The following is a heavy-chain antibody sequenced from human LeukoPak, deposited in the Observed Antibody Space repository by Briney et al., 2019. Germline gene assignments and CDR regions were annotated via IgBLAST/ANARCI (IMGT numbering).Heavy chain of an antibody. D-gene: IGHD3-22*01. CDR2: VYYSGST. V-gene: IGHV4-39*01. Sequence: SETLSLTCTVSGGSISSYYWSWIRQPPGKGLEWIGSVYYSGSTYYNPSLKSRVTISVDTSKNQFSLKLSSVTAADTAVYYCARVPTYFYDTTGSYYQVYWGQGTLVTVSS. CDR1: GGSISSYY. CDR3: ARVPTYFYDTTGSYYQVY. J-gene: IGHJ4*02.